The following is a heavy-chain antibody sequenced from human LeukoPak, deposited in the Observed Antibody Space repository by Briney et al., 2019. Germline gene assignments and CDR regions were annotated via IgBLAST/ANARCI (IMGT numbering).Heavy chain of an antibody. CDR1: GFTFDDYA. D-gene: IGHD6-13*01. Sequence: GRSLRLSCAASGFTFDDYAMHWVRQAPGKGLEWVSGISWNSGSIGYADSVKGRFTISRDNAKNSLYLQMNSLRAEDTALYYCAKDTAAGPYYYGMDVWGQGTTVTVSS. CDR2: ISWNSGSI. V-gene: IGHV3-9*01. J-gene: IGHJ6*02. CDR3: AKDTAAGPYYYGMDV.